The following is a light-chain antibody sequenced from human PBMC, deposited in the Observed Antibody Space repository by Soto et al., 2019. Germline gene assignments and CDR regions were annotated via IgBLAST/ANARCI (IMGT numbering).Light chain of an antibody. CDR1: QSIGTY. CDR3: QQSYSAPRT. Sequence: IRMNQSASSLPASVGDRISITCRASQSIGTYLSCYQQRPGKAPKLLIYGASNLQSGVPSRVSGSGSETGFTLTISSLQPEDFATYYCQQSYSAPRTFGQGTKVDIK. J-gene: IGKJ2*01. CDR2: GAS. V-gene: IGKV1-39*01.